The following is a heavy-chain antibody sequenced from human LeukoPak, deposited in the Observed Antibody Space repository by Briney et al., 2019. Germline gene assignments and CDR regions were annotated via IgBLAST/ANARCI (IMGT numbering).Heavy chain of an antibody. CDR2: INDNGRRT. CDR3: GRGGLTPPQDALFRRDYYHYFGLDG. J-gene: IGHJ6*02. V-gene: IGHV3-74*01. Sequence: GGSLRLSCAASESTFSDYWMHWVRHAPGKGLVWVSSINDNGRRTIYADSVKGRFTISRDNAKNTLSLQMRSLRVEDTGVYYCGRGGLTPPQDALFRRDYYHYFGLDGWGQGTTVTVSS. D-gene: IGHD2-15*01. CDR1: ESTFSDYW.